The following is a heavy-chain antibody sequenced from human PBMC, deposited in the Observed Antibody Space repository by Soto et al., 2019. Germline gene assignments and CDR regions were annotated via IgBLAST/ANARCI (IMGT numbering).Heavy chain of an antibody. CDR3: AREEGGGYDHRWFDP. D-gene: IGHD5-12*01. CDR2: IFYSGST. J-gene: IGHJ5*02. Sequence: QVQLQESGPGLVKPSQTLSLTCTVSGGSISSGGYYWSWIRQHPGKGLEWIGYIFYSGSTYYNPSLRGRFTIAVDTSKNQFSLKLSSVTAADTAVYYCAREEGGGYDHRWFDPWGQGALVTVSS. V-gene: IGHV4-31*03. CDR1: GGSISSGGYY.